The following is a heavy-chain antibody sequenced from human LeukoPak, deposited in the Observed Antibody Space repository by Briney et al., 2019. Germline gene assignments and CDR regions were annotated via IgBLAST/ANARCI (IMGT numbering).Heavy chain of an antibody. CDR1: GGSFSGYY. Sequence: SETLSLTCAVSGGSFSGYYWSWIRQPPGKGLEWIGEINHSGSTNYNPSLKSRVTISVDTSKNQFPLKLSSVTAADTAVYYCARLSSDWGQGTLVTVSS. V-gene: IGHV4-34*01. CDR2: INHSGST. J-gene: IGHJ4*02. D-gene: IGHD2/OR15-2a*01. CDR3: ARLSSD.